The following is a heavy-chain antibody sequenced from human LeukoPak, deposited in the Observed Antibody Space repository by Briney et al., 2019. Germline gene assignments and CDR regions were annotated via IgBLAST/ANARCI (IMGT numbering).Heavy chain of an antibody. D-gene: IGHD3-3*01. Sequence: PGGSLRLSCAASGLTVTNAWMNWVRQAPGKGLEWVSYISSSSSIIYYADSVKGRFTISRDNAKNSLYLQMNSLRAEDTAVYYCARDYDFWSGYYTGIFDYWGQGTLVTVSS. J-gene: IGHJ4*02. CDR2: ISSSSSII. V-gene: IGHV3-48*01. CDR3: ARDYDFWSGYYTGIFDY. CDR1: GLTVTNAW.